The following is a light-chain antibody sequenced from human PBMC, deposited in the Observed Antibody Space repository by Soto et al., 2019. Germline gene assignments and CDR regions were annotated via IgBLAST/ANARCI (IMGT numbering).Light chain of an antibody. CDR3: HQRSNWPRT. V-gene: IGKV3-11*01. CDR1: QSVRTY. Sequence: IVWLQSHATLSLSPGERATLSCMASQSVRTYLVWYQQKPGQAPRLLIYDTSTRATGVPARFSGSGSGTDFTLTISSLEPEDFAVYYCHQRSNWPRTFGGGTKV. CDR2: DTS. J-gene: IGKJ4*01.